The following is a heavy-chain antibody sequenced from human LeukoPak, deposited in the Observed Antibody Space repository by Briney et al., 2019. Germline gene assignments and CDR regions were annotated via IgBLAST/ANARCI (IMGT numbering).Heavy chain of an antibody. J-gene: IGHJ5*02. CDR2: ISSSGSNM. CDR3: ARDYLVVPAAMWWFDP. V-gene: IGHV3-21*01. Sequence: GGSLRLSCAASGFTFSSYSMNWVRQAPGKGLEWVSSISSSGSNMYYADSVKGRFTVSRDNAKNSLCLQMNSLRAEDTALYYCARDYLVVPAAMWWFDPRGQGTLVTVSS. CDR1: GFTFSSYS. D-gene: IGHD2-2*01.